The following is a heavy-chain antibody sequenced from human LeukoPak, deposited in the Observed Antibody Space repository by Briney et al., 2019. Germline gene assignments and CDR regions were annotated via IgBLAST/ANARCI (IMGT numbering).Heavy chain of an antibody. Sequence: GGSLRLSCAASGFTFSIHWMSWVRQAPGKGLEWVANIKQDGSAKYYVDSVKGRFTITRDNAKNLLYLQMNSLRAEDTAVYYCARDSGGPYYDFWSGPWGQGTLVTVSS. D-gene: IGHD3-3*01. CDR3: ARDSGGPYYDFWSGP. J-gene: IGHJ5*02. CDR2: IKQDGSAK. CDR1: GFTFSIHW. V-gene: IGHV3-7*01.